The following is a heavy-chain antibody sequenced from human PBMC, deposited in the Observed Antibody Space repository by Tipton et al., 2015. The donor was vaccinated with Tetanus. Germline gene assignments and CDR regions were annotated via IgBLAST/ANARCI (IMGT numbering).Heavy chain of an antibody. D-gene: IGHD5-12*01. CDR1: GFTFSGSA. Sequence: SLRLSCATSGFTFSGSAMHWVRQASGKGLEWIGLIRNKANNYATAYTASMKGRFIISRDDSKNTAYLQMNTLKTEDTAVYYCTPGKYSGYDNFDYWGQGTLVTVSS. CDR2: IRNKANNYAT. CDR3: TPGKYSGYDNFDY. V-gene: IGHV3-73*01. J-gene: IGHJ4*02.